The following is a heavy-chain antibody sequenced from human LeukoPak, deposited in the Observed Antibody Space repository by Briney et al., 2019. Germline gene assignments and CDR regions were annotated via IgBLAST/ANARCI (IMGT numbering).Heavy chain of an antibody. V-gene: IGHV3-7*03. CDR2: IKQDGSEK. CDR1: GFTFSSYW. D-gene: IGHD1-14*01. CDR3: AKGESYSTVTNFDS. J-gene: IGHJ4*02. Sequence: GGSLRLSCAASGFTFSSYWMSWVRQAPGKGLEWVANIKQDGSEKYYVDSVKGRFTISRDNSKNTLYLQMNSLRAGDTAVYYCAKGESYSTVTNFDSWGQGTLVTVSS.